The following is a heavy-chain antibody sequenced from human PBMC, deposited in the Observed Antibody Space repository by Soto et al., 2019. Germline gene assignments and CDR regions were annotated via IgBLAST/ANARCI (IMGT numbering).Heavy chain of an antibody. D-gene: IGHD3-10*01. J-gene: IGHJ4*02. CDR1: GFTFSSYW. Sequence: LRLSCAASGFTFSSYWISWVRQAPGEGLEWVANIKQDGSEKYYVDSVKGRFTISRDNAKNSLYLQMNSLRAEDTAVYYCAFGPSPRRGVRGVMTFDYWGQGTLVTVSS. CDR3: AFGPSPRRGVRGVMTFDY. CDR2: IKQDGSEK. V-gene: IGHV3-7*03.